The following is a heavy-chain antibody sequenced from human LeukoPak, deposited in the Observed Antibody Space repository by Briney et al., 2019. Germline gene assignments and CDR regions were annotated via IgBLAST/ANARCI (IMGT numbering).Heavy chain of an antibody. CDR1: GFTFSTYA. CDR2: ISGSGDNT. CDR3: AKDVCGNYCSFDV. J-gene: IGHJ3*01. D-gene: IGHD1-26*01. Sequence: GGSLRLSCAASGFTFSTYAMSGVRQAPGKGLDWVSGISGSGDNTYYADSAKGRFTISRDNSKNTVYLQMNSLRAEDTALYYCAKDVCGNYCSFDVWGQGTMVTVSS. V-gene: IGHV3-23*01.